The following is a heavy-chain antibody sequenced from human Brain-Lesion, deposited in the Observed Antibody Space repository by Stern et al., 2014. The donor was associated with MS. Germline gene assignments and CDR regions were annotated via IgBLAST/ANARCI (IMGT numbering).Heavy chain of an antibody. CDR1: GFTFRNYW. J-gene: IGHJ5*01. Sequence: EVQLVESGGGLVQPGGSLRLSCAASGFTFRNYWMHWVRQAPGKGLGWVSRVNNDGRRTSYADSVKGRFTMSRDNAKNTLYLQMNSLRVEDTAIYYCARGERWFDSWGQGTLVTVSS. V-gene: IGHV3-74*02. CDR2: VNNDGRRT. CDR3: ARGERWFDS. D-gene: IGHD3-10*01.